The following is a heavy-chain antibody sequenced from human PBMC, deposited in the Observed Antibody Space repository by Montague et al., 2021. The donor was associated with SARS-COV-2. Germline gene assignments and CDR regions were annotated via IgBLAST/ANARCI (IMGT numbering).Heavy chain of an antibody. D-gene: IGHD3-22*01. V-gene: IGHV4-39*01. Sequence: SETLSLTCTVSGGSISSSSYYWGWIRRPPGKGLEWIGSIYYSGSTYYNPSLKSRVTISVDTSKNQFSLKLSSVTAADTAVYYCARFPYYYGSSGSFDYWGHGTLVTVSS. CDR3: ARFPYYYGSSGSFDY. J-gene: IGHJ4*01. CDR2: IYYSGST. CDR1: GGSISSSSYY.